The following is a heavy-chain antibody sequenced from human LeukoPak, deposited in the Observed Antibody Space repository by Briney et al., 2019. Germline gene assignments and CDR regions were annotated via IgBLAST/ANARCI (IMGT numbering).Heavy chain of an antibody. CDR3: AKASSGWTELDY. D-gene: IGHD6-19*01. CDR1: GFTFSSYV. V-gene: IGHV3-23*01. CDR2: ISGSGGST. Sequence: PGGSLRLSCAASGFTFSSYVMSWVRQAPGKGLEWVSAISGSGGSTYYADSVKGQFTISRDNSKNTLYLQMNSLRAEDTAVYYCAKASSGWTELDYWGQGTLVTVSS. J-gene: IGHJ4*02.